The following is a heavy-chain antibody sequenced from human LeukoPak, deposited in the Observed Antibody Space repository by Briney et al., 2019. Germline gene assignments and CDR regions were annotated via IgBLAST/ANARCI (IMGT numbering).Heavy chain of an antibody. D-gene: IGHD3-9*01. Sequence: SETLSLTCTVSRGSISSNSYYWGWIRQPPGKGLEWIGSIHYSGSTYYNPSLKSRVTISVDTSKNQFSLKLSSVTAADTAVYYCARDGGKGWLWFDYWGQGTLVTVSS. CDR2: IHYSGST. V-gene: IGHV4-39*07. J-gene: IGHJ4*02. CDR1: RGSISSNSYY. CDR3: ARDGGKGWLWFDY.